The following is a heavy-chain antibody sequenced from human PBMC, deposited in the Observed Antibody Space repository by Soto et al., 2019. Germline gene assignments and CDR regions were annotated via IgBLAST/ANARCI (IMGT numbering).Heavy chain of an antibody. V-gene: IGHV4-34*01. J-gene: IGHJ4*02. CDR2: INHSGST. CDR1: GGSFSGYY. CDR3: ARGYGYYRAYYFDQ. D-gene: IGHD5-18*01. Sequence: PWETLSLTCAVYGGSFSGYYWSWIRQPPGKGLKWIGEINHSGSTNYNPSLKSRVTISVDTSKNQFSLKLSSVTAADTAVYYCARGYGYYRAYYFDQWGQGTLVTVSS.